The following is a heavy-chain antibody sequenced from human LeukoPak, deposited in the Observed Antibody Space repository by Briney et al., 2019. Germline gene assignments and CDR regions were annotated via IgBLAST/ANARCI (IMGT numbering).Heavy chain of an antibody. CDR2: ISGSGGRT. CDR3: ARGGYYGSGRTDMDY. CDR1: GFTFSSYD. D-gene: IGHD3-10*01. J-gene: IGHJ4*02. V-gene: IGHV3-23*01. Sequence: GGSLRLSCAASGFTFSSYDIHWVRQATGKGLEWVSAISGSGGRTYYADSVKGRFTISRDNSKNTLYLQMNSLRAEDTAVYYCARGGYYGSGRTDMDYWGQGTLVTVSS.